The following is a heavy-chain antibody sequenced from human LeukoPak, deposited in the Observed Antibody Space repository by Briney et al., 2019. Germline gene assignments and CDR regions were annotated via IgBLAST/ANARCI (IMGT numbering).Heavy chain of an antibody. CDR3: ARRGTSSSWAHFDY. Sequence: GGSLRLSCAASGFICSTYWLTWVRQAPGKGLEWVANINQDGSEIYYVDSVQGRFTISRDNVKNSLYLQMNSLGAEDTAVYYCARRGTSSSWAHFDYWGQGTLVTVSS. CDR2: INQDGSEI. V-gene: IGHV3-7*05. J-gene: IGHJ4*02. D-gene: IGHD6-13*01. CDR1: GFICSTYW.